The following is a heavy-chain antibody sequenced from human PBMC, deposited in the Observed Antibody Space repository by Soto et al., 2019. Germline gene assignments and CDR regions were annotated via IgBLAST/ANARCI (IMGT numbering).Heavy chain of an antibody. CDR3: ARDRRYYDSSGYYYYYGRDV. J-gene: IGHJ6*02. CDR1: GFTFSDYY. D-gene: IGHD3-22*01. Sequence: GGSLRLSCAVSGFTFSDYYMSWIRQAPGKGLEWVAYISGSGTYTNYADSVKGRFTISRDNAKNSLYLQMNSLRAEDTAVYYCARDRRYYDSSGYYYYYGRDVWGQGTTVTVSS. V-gene: IGHV3-11*06. CDR2: ISGSGTYT.